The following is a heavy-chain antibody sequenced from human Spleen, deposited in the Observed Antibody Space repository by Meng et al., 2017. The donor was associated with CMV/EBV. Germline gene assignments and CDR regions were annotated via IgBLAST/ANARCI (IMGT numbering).Heavy chain of an antibody. CDR1: GYTLTDYY. CDR2: IHPYIGFT. CDR3: AREADYSDYGTFDP. D-gene: IGHD4-11*01. V-gene: IGHV1-2*06. Sequence: KASGYTLTDYYIHWVRQAPGQGLEWMGRIHPYIGFTTYAQKFQGRVTMTRDTSINTAYMELNSLRSDDTAVYYCAREADYSDYGTFDPWGQGTLVTVSS. J-gene: IGHJ5*02.